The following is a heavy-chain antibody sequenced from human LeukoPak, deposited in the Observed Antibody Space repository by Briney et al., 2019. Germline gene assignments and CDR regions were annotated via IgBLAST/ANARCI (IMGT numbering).Heavy chain of an antibody. CDR3: ARGNVDTAYAKDGPTYYYDSSGYYNWFDP. CDR1: GYTFTGYY. J-gene: IGHJ5*02. CDR2: INPNSGGT. V-gene: IGHV1-2*02. D-gene: IGHD3-22*01. Sequence: ASVKVSCKAPGYTFTGYYMHWVRQAPGQGLEWMGWINPNSGGTNYAQKFQGRVTMTRDTSISTAYMELSRLRSDDTAVYYCARGNVDTAYAKDGPTYYYDSSGYYNWFDPWGQGTLVTVSS.